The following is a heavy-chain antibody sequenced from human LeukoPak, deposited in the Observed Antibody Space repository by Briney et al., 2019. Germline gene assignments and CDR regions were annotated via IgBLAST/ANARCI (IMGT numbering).Heavy chain of an antibody. Sequence: GSLRLSCTASGFTFSSSAMSWIRQPPGKGLEWIGSIYYSGTTYYNPSLKSRVTISVDMSKNQFSLKLSSVTAADTAVYYCARDTVAAPYYYYYYMDVWGKGTTVTVSS. J-gene: IGHJ6*03. V-gene: IGHV4-39*07. CDR2: IYYSGTT. CDR3: ARDTVAAPYYYYYYMDV. D-gene: IGHD1-26*01. CDR1: GFTFSSSAM.